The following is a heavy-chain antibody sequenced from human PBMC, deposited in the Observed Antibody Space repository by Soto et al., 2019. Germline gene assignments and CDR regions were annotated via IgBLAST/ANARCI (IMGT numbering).Heavy chain of an antibody. Sequence: EVQLLESGGGLVQPGGSLRLSCAASGFTFTRYAMTWVRQAPGKGLTWVSTISANGGSTFYADSVKGRFTISRDISKNTLARQMSSLRAEDTAVYYCAKDHALAAAGDYWGQGTLVTVSS. CDR3: AKDHALAAAGDY. CDR1: GFTFTRYA. D-gene: IGHD6-25*01. V-gene: IGHV3-23*01. J-gene: IGHJ4*02. CDR2: ISANGGST.